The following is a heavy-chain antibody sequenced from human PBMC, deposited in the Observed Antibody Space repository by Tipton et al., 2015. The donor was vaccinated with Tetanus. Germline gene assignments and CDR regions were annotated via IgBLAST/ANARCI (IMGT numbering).Heavy chain of an antibody. V-gene: IGHV4-39*07. D-gene: IGHD6-13*01. CDR2: VYYDGSA. CDR3: ARGGITAAGILDY. Sequence: TLSLTCTVSSASISSSDYYWGWIRQPPGKGLEWIGSVYYDGSAYRNPSLKSRVTISVDTSKNQFSLNLSSVTAADTAVYYCARGGITAAGILDYWGQGTLVTVSS. CDR1: SASISSSDYY. J-gene: IGHJ4*02.